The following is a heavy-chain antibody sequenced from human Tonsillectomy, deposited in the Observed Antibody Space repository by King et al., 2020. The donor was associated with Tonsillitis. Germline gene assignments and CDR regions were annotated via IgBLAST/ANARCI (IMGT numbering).Heavy chain of an antibody. CDR1: GFTFSSYA. V-gene: IGHV3-23*03. Sequence: EVQLVESGGGLVQPGGSLRLSCAASGFTFSSYAMNWVRQAPGKGLEWVSVIYSGGSSTYYADSVKGRFTISRDNSKNTLYLQMNSLRAEDTAVYYCAKSPLAAAGIFYYWGQGTRVTVAS. D-gene: IGHD6-13*01. J-gene: IGHJ4*02. CDR2: IYSGGSST. CDR3: AKSPLAAAGIFYY.